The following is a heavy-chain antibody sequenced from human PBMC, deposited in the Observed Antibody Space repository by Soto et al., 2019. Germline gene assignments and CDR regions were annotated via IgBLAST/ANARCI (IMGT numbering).Heavy chain of an antibody. CDR3: SRWPSGDKVHH. V-gene: IGHV4-30-4*01. J-gene: IGHJ5*02. CDR1: GGSITSDYSC. CDR2: IFDSGTT. Sequence: PSETLSLTCTVSGGSITSDYSCWSWIRQPPGEGLEWIGHIFDSGTTYTNPSLRSQVAISLDTSKNHFSLTLSSVTAADTAVYYCSRWPSGDKVHHCVQGALFTVPS.